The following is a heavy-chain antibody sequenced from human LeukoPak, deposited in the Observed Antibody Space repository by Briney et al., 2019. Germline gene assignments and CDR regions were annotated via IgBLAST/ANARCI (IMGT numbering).Heavy chain of an antibody. CDR1: GFTFSDYY. CDR2: ISSSRSTI. Sequence: GXSLRLSCAASGFTFSDYYMSWIRRAPGKGLEWVSYISSSRSTIYYADSVKGRFTISRDNAKNSLYLQMNSLRAEDTAVYYCARDFCSGGSCYYDYWGQGTLVTVSS. D-gene: IGHD2-15*01. CDR3: ARDFCSGGSCYYDY. V-gene: IGHV3-11*04. J-gene: IGHJ4*02.